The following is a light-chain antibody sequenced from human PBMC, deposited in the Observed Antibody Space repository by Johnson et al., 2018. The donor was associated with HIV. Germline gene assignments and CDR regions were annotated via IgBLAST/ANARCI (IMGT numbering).Light chain of an antibody. J-gene: IGLJ1*01. CDR3: GTWDSSLSAFYA. Sequence: QSVLTQPPSVSAAPGQKVTISCSGSSSDIGNNYVSWYQQLPGTAPKLLIYDNNKRPSGIPDRFSGSKSGTSATLGITGLQTGDEADYYCGTWDSSLSAFYALGTGTKVTVL. CDR1: SSDIGNNY. V-gene: IGLV1-51*01. CDR2: DNN.